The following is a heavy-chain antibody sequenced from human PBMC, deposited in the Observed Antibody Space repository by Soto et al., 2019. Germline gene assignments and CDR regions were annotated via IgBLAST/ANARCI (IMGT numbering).Heavy chain of an antibody. CDR1: GYSFTSYW. CDR3: ASLGGYCSSTSCPGKAFDI. D-gene: IGHD2-2*03. Sequence: GESLKISCKGSGYSFTSYWIGWVRQMPGKGLEWMGIIYPGDSDTRYSPSFQGQVTISADKSISTAYLQWSSLKASDTAMYYRASLGGYCSSTSCPGKAFDIWGQGTMVTVSS. CDR2: IYPGDSDT. V-gene: IGHV5-51*01. J-gene: IGHJ3*02.